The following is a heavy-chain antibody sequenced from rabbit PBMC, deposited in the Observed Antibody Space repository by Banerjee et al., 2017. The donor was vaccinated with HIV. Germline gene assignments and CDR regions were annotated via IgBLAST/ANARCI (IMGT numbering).Heavy chain of an antibody. J-gene: IGHJ6*01. D-gene: IGHD4-1*01. CDR2: IYTGDGNT. CDR1: GFSSSSGYY. Sequence: QSLEESGGGLVKPGASLTLTCTASGFSSSSGYYICWVRQAPGKGLEWIACIYTGDGNTHYASWAKGRFTISKTSSTVDLKMTSLTAADTATYFCARDLAGVIGWNFGLWGPGTLVTVS. CDR3: ARDLAGVIGWNFGL. V-gene: IGHV1S40*01.